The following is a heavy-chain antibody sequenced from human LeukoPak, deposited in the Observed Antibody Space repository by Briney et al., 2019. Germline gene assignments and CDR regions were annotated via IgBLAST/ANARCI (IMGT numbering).Heavy chain of an antibody. D-gene: IGHD3-22*01. Sequence: GGSLRLSCAASGFSFSSYNMNWVRQAPGKGLEWVSSITTSSTYTFYADSVKGRFTISRDNAKNSLYLQMNSLKTEDTAVYYCTTEQDSSGYYFSYYFDYWGQGTLVTVSS. CDR1: GFSFSSYN. V-gene: IGHV3-21*04. CDR2: ITTSSTYT. CDR3: TTEQDSSGYYFSYYFDY. J-gene: IGHJ4*02.